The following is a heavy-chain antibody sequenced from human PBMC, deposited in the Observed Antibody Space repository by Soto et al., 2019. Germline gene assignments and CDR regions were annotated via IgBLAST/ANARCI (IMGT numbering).Heavy chain of an antibody. CDR1: GFTFGNAW. Sequence: EVHLVESGGGLVKPGGSLRLSCAASGFTFGNAWMNWFRQAPGKGLEWVGRIKSKIHGGTTDYAAPVRGRFTISRDDSKNTLFLQMNSLKTEDAAVYYCTTVHFDVLTASFDYWGQGTLVTVFS. D-gene: IGHD3-9*01. CDR2: IKSKIHGGTT. V-gene: IGHV3-15*07. CDR3: TTVHFDVLTASFDY. J-gene: IGHJ4*02.